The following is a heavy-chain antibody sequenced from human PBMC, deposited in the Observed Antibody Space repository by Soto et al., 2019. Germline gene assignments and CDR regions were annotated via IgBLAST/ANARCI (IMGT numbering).Heavy chain of an antibody. CDR1: GFTFSNYP. D-gene: IGHD3-22*01. Sequence: GGSLRLSCAASGFTFSNYPMHWVRQAPGKGLEWVALISFHGSSKYYADSVKGRFTISRDNSKNTLYLQMNSLRAEDTAVYYCARDIPPMGPYYYDSSGYYSWGQGTLVTVSS. V-gene: IGHV3-30*04. CDR3: ARDIPPMGPYYYDSSGYYS. J-gene: IGHJ4*02. CDR2: ISFHGSSK.